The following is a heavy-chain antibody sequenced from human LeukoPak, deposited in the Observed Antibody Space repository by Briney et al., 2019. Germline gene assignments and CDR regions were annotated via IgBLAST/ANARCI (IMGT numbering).Heavy chain of an antibody. Sequence: SETLSLTCTVSGGSISSYYWCWIRQPPGKGLEWIGYIYYSGSTNYNPSLKSRVTISVDTSKNQFSLKLSSVTAADTAVYYCARVVGSYCSSTSCLDWFDPWGQGTLVTVSS. CDR3: ARVVGSYCSSTSCLDWFDP. CDR1: GGSISSYY. CDR2: IYYSGST. V-gene: IGHV4-59*01. D-gene: IGHD2-2*01. J-gene: IGHJ5*02.